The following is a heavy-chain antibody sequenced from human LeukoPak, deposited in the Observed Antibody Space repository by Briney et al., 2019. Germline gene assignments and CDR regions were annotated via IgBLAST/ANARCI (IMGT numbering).Heavy chain of an antibody. CDR1: GGSISSYY. CDR3: ATHPPRYCTGGSCSDY. J-gene: IGHJ4*02. Sequence: SETLSLTCTVSGGSISSYYWSWIRQPPGKGLEWIGYFHYSGSTNYNPSLKSRVTISVDTSKNQIFLKLSSVTAADTAVYYCATHPPRYCTGGSCSDYWGQGTLVTVSS. V-gene: IGHV4-59*01. CDR2: FHYSGST. D-gene: IGHD2-15*01.